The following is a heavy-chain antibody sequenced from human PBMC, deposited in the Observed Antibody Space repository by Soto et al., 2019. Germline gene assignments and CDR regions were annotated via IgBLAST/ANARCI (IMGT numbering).Heavy chain of an antibody. Sequence: PSETLSLTCSVSGDSISGSNYYWGWIRQPPGKGLEWIGSIYYRGYTYYNPSLKSRVTVSVDTSKEQFSLRLSSVTATDTSIYYCARHMYSYDSSGPSWFFDYWGQGALVTVSS. CDR1: GDSISGSNYY. V-gene: IGHV4-39*01. CDR3: ARHMYSYDSSGPSWFFDY. J-gene: IGHJ4*02. D-gene: IGHD3-22*01. CDR2: IYYRGYT.